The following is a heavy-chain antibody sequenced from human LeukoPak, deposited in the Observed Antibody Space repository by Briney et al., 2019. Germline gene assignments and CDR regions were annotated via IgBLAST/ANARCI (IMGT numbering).Heavy chain of an antibody. CDR1: GFTFSSYE. CDR3: ARARGLLLWFGGYPNWFDP. Sequence: PGGSLRLSCAASGFTFSSYEMNWVRQAPGKGLEWVSYISSSGSTIYYADSVKGRFTISRDNAKNSLYLQMNSLRAEDTAVYYCARARGLLLWFGGYPNWFDPWGQGTLVTVSS. J-gene: IGHJ5*02. D-gene: IGHD3-10*01. V-gene: IGHV3-48*03. CDR2: ISSSGSTI.